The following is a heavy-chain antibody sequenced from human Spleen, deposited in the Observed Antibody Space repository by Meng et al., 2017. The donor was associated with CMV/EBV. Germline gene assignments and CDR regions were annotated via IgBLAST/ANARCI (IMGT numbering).Heavy chain of an antibody. D-gene: IGHD4-11*01. V-gene: IGHV3-48*03. CDR3: ARESTGTVDALDI. CDR2: ISSGGYSD. CDR1: GFTFNKAW. Sequence: GGSLRLSCATSGFTFNKAWMHWVRQAPGKGLEWVSYISSGGYSDFYADSVRGRFTMSRDNANNSLSLRMNSLRVEDTAIYYCARESTGTVDALDIWGRGTTVTVSS. J-gene: IGHJ3*02.